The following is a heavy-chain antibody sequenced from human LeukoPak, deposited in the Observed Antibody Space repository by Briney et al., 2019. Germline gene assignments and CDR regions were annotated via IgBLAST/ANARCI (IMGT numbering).Heavy chain of an antibody. D-gene: IGHD4-17*01. J-gene: IGHJ6*02. V-gene: IGHV3-11*05. CDR3: ARDQRRTTVTFLYNYYYGLDV. Sequence: PGGSLRLSCAASGFTFGDFYMSWIRQAPGKELEWVSYISGSGTYTNYADSVKGRFTISRDNARNSMYLELDSLRAEDTAVYYCARDQRRTTVTFLYNYYYGLDVWGQGTAVTVSS. CDR2: ISGSGTYT. CDR1: GFTFGDFY.